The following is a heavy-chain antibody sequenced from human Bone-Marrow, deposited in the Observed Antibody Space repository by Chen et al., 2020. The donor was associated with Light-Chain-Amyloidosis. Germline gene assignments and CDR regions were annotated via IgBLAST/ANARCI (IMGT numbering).Heavy chain of an antibody. Sequence: EVQLVESGGGLVQPGGSLRLSCAASGFIVSNNYMNWVRQAPGKGLEWVSFIYSGGSTYHQDPVKARSTTPRHNPKNPRYLQRTGRRAGDPAGFYGVGGGDWGQGTLVTVSS. J-gene: IGHJ4*02. CDR2: IYSGGST. CDR3: VGGGD. D-gene: IGHD3-16*01. CDR1: GFIVSNNY. V-gene: IGHV3-53*04.